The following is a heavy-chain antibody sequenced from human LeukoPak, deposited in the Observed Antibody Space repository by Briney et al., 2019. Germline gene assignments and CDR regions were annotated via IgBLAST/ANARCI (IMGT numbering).Heavy chain of an antibody. D-gene: IGHD2-2*02. CDR1: GFTFDDYA. CDR3: AKAYCSSTSCYTDY. Sequence: GRSLRLSCAASGFTFDDYAMHWVRQAPGKGLEWVSGISWNSGSIGYADSVKGRFTISGDNAKNSLYLQMNSLRAEDTALYYCAKAYCSSTSCYTDYWGQGTLVTVSS. CDR2: ISWNSGSI. V-gene: IGHV3-9*01. J-gene: IGHJ4*02.